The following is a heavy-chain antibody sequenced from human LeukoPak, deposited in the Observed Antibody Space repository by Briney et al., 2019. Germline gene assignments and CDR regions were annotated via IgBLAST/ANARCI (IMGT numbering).Heavy chain of an antibody. CDR3: ARAGILGAWFDY. D-gene: IGHD7-27*01. Sequence: PSETLSLTCAVYGGSFSGYYWSWIRQPPGKGLEWIGEINHSGSTNYNPSLKSRVTISVDTSKNQFSLKLSSVTAADTAVYYCARAGILGAWFDYWGQGTLVTVFS. V-gene: IGHV4-34*01. CDR2: INHSGST. J-gene: IGHJ4*02. CDR1: GGSFSGYY.